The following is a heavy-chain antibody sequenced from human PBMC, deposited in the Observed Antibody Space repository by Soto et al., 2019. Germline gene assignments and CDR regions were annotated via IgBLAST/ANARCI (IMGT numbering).Heavy chain of an antibody. CDR1: GYTFTNFG. CDR2: INAGDGKT. J-gene: IGHJ5*02. D-gene: IGHD3-10*01. CDR3: ARDRSARGRSWFDP. Sequence: AASVKVSCKTSGYTFTNFGMYWIRQAPGQRLEWLGWINAGDGKTKYSQKFQGRVTITRDTSASIVFMELSNLKSEDTAIYYCARDRSARGRSWFDPWGQGTQVTVSS. V-gene: IGHV1-3*01.